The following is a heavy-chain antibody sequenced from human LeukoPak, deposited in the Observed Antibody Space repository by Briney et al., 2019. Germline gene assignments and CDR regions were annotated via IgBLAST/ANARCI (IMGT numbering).Heavy chain of an antibody. CDR2: INHSGST. D-gene: IGHD2-2*01. J-gene: IGHJ4*02. Sequence: PSETLSLTCAVFGGSFSGYYWSWIRQPPGKGLEWIGEINHSGSTNYNPSLKRRVTISVDTSKNQFSLKLSSVTAADTAVYYCARGGLQPPTSDCSSTSCPIDYWGQGTLVTVSS. CDR1: GGSFSGYY. CDR3: ARGGLQPPTSDCSSTSCPIDY. V-gene: IGHV4-34*01.